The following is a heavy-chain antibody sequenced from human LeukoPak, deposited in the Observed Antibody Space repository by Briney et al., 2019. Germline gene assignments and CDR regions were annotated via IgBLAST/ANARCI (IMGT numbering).Heavy chain of an antibody. D-gene: IGHD3-9*01. J-gene: IGHJ4*02. Sequence: PGGSLRLSCAASGFTFSSYAMHWVRQAPGKGLEWVAVISYDGSNKYYADSVKGRFTISRDNSKNTLYLQMNSLRAEDTAVYYCARERYYDILTGGYYFDYWGQGTLDTVSS. CDR2: ISYDGSNK. V-gene: IGHV3-30*04. CDR1: GFTFSSYA. CDR3: ARERYYDILTGGYYFDY.